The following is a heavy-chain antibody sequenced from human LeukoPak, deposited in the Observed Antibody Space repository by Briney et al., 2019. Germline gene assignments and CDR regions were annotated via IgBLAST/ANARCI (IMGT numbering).Heavy chain of an antibody. D-gene: IGHD6-13*01. Sequence: SETLSLTCAVYGGSFSGYYWSWIRQPPGKGLEWIGEINHSGSTNYNPSLKSRVTISVDTSKNQFSLKLSSVTAADTAVYYCARSAAGIGLAPQDWFDPWGQGTLVTVSS. J-gene: IGHJ5*02. CDR3: ARSAAGIGLAPQDWFDP. V-gene: IGHV4-34*01. CDR2: INHSGST. CDR1: GGSFSGYY.